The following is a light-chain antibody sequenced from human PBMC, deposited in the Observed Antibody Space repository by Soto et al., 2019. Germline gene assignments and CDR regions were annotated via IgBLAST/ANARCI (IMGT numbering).Light chain of an antibody. CDR3: QQYYSYTYT. V-gene: IGKV1-8*01. CDR1: QGISSY. J-gene: IGKJ2*01. CDR2: AAS. Sequence: AIRMTQSPSSFSASTGDRVTITCRASQGISSYLAWYQQKPGKAPKLLIYAASTLQSGVPSRFSGSGSGTDFTLTIICLQSEDFATYSCQQYYSYTYTFGQGTKLEIK.